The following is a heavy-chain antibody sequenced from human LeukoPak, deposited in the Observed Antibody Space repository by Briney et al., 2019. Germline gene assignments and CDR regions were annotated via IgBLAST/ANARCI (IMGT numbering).Heavy chain of an antibody. D-gene: IGHD5-12*01. Sequence: ASVKVSCEVSGYTLTELSMHWVRQAPGKGLEWMGGFDPEDGETIYAQKFQGRVTITADKSTSTAYMELSSLRSEDTAVYYCAQLAQAREMATIHYYYYGMDVWGQGTTVTVSS. V-gene: IGHV1-24*01. CDR2: FDPEDGET. CDR1: GYTLTELS. J-gene: IGHJ6*02. CDR3: AQLAQAREMATIHYYYYGMDV.